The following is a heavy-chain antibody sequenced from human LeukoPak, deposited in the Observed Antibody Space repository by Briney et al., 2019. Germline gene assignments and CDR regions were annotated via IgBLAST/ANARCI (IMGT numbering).Heavy chain of an antibody. D-gene: IGHD2-2*01. CDR3: ARDLPRYCSSTSCSKWFDP. J-gene: IGHJ5*02. Sequence: ASVKVSCKASGYTFTGYYMHWVRQAPGQGLEWMGWINPNSGGTNYAQKFQGRVTMTRDTSISTAYMELSRLRSDDTAVYYCARDLPRYCSSTSCSKWFDPWGQGTLVTVSS. CDR1: GYTFTGYY. CDR2: INPNSGGT. V-gene: IGHV1-2*02.